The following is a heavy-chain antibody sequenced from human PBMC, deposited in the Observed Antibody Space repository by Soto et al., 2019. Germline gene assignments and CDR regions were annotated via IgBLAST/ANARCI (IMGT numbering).Heavy chain of an antibody. CDR1: GYTFTSYD. CDR2: MNPNSGNT. Sequence: QVQLVQSGAEVKKPGASVKVSCKASGYTFTSYDINWVRQATGQGLEWMGWMNPNSGNTCYSQKFQGRVTMTRNTSISNDYMELSSLRSEDTAVYYCTRGRRYCISTSCSRRNGMDVWGQGTTVTVSS. D-gene: IGHD2-2*01. J-gene: IGHJ6*02. CDR3: TRGRRYCISTSCSRRNGMDV. V-gene: IGHV1-8*01.